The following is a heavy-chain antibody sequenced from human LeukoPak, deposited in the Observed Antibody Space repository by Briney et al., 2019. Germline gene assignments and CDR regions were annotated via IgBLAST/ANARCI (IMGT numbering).Heavy chain of an antibody. J-gene: IGHJ4*02. D-gene: IGHD6-13*01. Sequence: LPGGSLRLSCATSGFPFNAYWMTWVRQAPGKGLEWVAHIRQDGGTKYYVDSVKGRFTISRDNARNSLYLQMNSLGAEDTAIYYCARSPPYGTTWYGRSDFWGQGTLVTVSS. CDR2: IRQDGGTK. V-gene: IGHV3-7*03. CDR3: ARSPPYGTTWYGRSDF. CDR1: GFPFNAYW.